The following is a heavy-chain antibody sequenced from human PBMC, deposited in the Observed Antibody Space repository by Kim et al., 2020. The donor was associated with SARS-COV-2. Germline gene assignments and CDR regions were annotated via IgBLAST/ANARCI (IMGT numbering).Heavy chain of an antibody. CDR1: GDSVSSNSAS. D-gene: IGHD3-16*01. Sequence: SQTLSLTCAISGDSVSSNSASWHWIRQSPSRGLEWLGRTYYRSKWYNDYAVSVKSRIIINPDTSKNQFSLHLSSVTPEDTAVYYCARRLVGLGADCWGQGILVTVSS. CDR3: ARRLVGLGADC. CDR2: TYYRSKWYN. V-gene: IGHV6-1*01. J-gene: IGHJ4*02.